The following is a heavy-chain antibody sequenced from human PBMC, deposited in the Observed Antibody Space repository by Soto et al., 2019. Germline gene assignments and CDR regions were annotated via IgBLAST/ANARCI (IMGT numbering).Heavy chain of an antibody. V-gene: IGHV1-24*01. D-gene: IGHD2-21*01. CDR1: GNSRMELS. Sequence: QVHLLQSGAEVKKPGASVKVSCKVSGNSRMELSMHWVRQGPGKGLEWMGGLDPEDGVTRYAPKLQGRVTMTEDTSTDTAYTELRILTSEDTAVYFCATTWPFCGGDCATALDFWGQGTMVTVSS. CDR3: ATTWPFCGGDCATALDF. J-gene: IGHJ3*01. CDR2: LDPEDGVT.